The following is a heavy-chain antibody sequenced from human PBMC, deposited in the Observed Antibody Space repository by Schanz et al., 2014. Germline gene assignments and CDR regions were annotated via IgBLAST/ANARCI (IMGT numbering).Heavy chain of an antibody. CDR3: ARGLVRYFRS. V-gene: IGHV1-18*04. J-gene: IGHJ4*02. CDR1: GYNFNRHD. Sequence: QVQLVQSGPEVKKPGASVRLSCKASGYNFNRHDISWVRQAPGQGLEWMGWISAYSGSPNSAQKLQGRVTLTTDTSTSTAYMELRSLRSDDTAVYFCARGLVRYFRSWGQGTLVTVSS. D-gene: IGHD2-8*02. CDR2: ISAYSGSP.